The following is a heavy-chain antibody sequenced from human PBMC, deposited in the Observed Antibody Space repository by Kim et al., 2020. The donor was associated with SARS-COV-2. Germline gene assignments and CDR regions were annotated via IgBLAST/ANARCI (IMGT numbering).Heavy chain of an antibody. V-gene: IGHV3-11*04. Sequence: IYTADAVKGRYTSSRANAKSSLYLQMNSRRAEDTALYYCARVGSGDHDYWGQGTLVTVSS. CDR2: I. J-gene: IGHJ4*02. D-gene: IGHD2-21*02. CDR3: ARVGSGDHDY.